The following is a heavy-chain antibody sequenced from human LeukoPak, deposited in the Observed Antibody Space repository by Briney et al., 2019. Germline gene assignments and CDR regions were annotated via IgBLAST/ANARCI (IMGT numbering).Heavy chain of an antibody. Sequence: SVEVSCKASGGTFSSYAISWVRQAPGQGLEWMGGIIPIFGTANYAQKFQGRVTITADESTSTAYMELSSLRSEDTAVYYCARVKAAAMPVFDYWGQGTLVTVSS. V-gene: IGHV1-69*13. CDR1: GGTFSSYA. J-gene: IGHJ4*02. D-gene: IGHD6-13*01. CDR3: ARVKAAAMPVFDY. CDR2: IIPIFGTA.